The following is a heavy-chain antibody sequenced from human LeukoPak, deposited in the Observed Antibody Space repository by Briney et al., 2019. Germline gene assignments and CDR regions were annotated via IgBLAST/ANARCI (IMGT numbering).Heavy chain of an antibody. V-gene: IGHV3-30*02. CDR1: GFTFSSYG. D-gene: IGHD3-22*01. CDR2: IRYDGSNK. Sequence: QTGGSLRLSCAASGFTFSSYGMRWVRQAPGKGLEWVAFIRYDGSNKYYADSVKGRFTISRDNSKNTLYLQMNSLRAEDTAVYYCAKDREYDSSVIDYWGQGTLVTVSS. CDR3: AKDREYDSSVIDY. J-gene: IGHJ4*02.